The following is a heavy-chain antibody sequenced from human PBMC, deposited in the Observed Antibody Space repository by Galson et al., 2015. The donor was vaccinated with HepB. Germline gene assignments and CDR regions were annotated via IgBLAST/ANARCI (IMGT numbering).Heavy chain of an antibody. CDR1: GFTFSSYA. CDR3: VKAWGFGVWDWYFDL. Sequence: SLRLSCAASGFTFSSYAMHWVRQAPGKGLEYVSAISSNGGSTYYADSVKGRFTISRDNSKNTLYLQMSSLRAEDTAVYYCVKAWGFGVWDWYFDLWGRGTLATVSS. J-gene: IGHJ2*01. V-gene: IGHV3-64D*06. CDR2: ISSNGGST. D-gene: IGHD7-27*01.